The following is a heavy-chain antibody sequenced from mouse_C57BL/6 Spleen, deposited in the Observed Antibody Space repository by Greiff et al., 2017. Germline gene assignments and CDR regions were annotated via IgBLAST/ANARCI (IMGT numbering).Heavy chain of an antibody. CDR1: GYSITSGYY. V-gene: IGHV3-6*01. J-gene: IGHJ4*01. CDR3: ARVYGNSYAMDY. Sequence: EVKLMESGPGLVKPSQSLSLTCSVTGYSITSGYYWNWIRQFPGNKLEWMGYISYDGSNNYNPSLKNRISITRDTSKNQFFLKLNSVTTEDTATYYWARVYGNSYAMDYWGQGTSVTVSS. CDR2: ISYDGSN. D-gene: IGHD2-10*02.